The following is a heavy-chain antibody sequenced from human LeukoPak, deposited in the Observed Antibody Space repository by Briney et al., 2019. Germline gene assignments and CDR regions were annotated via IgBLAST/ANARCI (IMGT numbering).Heavy chain of an antibody. D-gene: IGHD5-18*01. CDR3: ARQLSLWLNTYYFDY. CDR2: IYYSGST. V-gene: IGHV4-39*01. J-gene: IGHJ4*02. Sequence: SIYYSGSTYYTPSLKSRLTISVDTSKNQFSLKLSSVTAADTAVYYCARQLSLWLNTYYFDYWGQGTLVTVSS.